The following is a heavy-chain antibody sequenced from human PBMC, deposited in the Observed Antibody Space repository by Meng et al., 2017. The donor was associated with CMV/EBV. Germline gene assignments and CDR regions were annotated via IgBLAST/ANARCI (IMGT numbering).Heavy chain of an antibody. CDR1: GFNSRTYW. CDR2: MNQDGSHK. Sequence: GESLKISCVASGFNSRTYWMSWVRQAPGKGLEWVANMNQDGSHKYYVDSVKGRFTISADNAKNSLYLQMNSLRAEDTAVYYCSKNGGWLIEHWGQGTMVTVSS. D-gene: IGHD3-16*01. J-gene: IGHJ1*01. CDR3: SKNGGWLIEH. V-gene: IGHV3-7*01.